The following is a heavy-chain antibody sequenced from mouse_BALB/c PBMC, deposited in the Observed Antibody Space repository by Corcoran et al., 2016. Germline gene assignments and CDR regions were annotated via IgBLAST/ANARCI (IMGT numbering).Heavy chain of an antibody. CDR1: GFNIKDTY. D-gene: IGHD2-4*01. CDR2: IDPANGNT. Sequence: EVQLQQSGAELVKPGASVKLSCTASGFNIKDTYMHWVKQRPEQGLEWIGRIDPANGNTKYDPKFQGKATITADTSSNTVYLQLSSLTSEDTAVYYCARPSYYDYEFAYWGQGTLVTVSA. V-gene: IGHV14-3*02. CDR3: ARPSYYDYEFAY. J-gene: IGHJ3*01.